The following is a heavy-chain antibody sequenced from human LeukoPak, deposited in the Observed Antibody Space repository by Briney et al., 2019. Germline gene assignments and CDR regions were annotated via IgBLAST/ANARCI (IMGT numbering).Heavy chain of an antibody. Sequence: GGSLRLSCAASGFTFSTYGMHWVRQAPGKGLEGVAMTSHDGSDKYYADSVKGRFTISRDNSKNTLYLQMNSLRVEDTAVYYCTTATDMIYFGSGSPSVDYWGQGTLVTVSS. CDR1: GFTFSTYG. CDR3: TTATDMIYFGSGSPSVDY. CDR2: TSHDGSDK. J-gene: IGHJ4*02. V-gene: IGHV3-30*03. D-gene: IGHD3-10*01.